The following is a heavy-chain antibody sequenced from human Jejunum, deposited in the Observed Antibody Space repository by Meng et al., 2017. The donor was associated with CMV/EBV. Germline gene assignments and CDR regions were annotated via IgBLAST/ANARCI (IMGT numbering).Heavy chain of an antibody. J-gene: IGHJ4*02. Sequence: GAASGLTFSTYHMNWVRQAPGKGLEWVSYISSGSAPIYYPDSVRGRFTVTRDNAKTSLYLQMNSLRAEDTAVYYCARGGSYSPDYWGQGTLVTVSS. CDR3: ARGGSYSPDY. CDR1: GLTFSTYH. V-gene: IGHV3-48*04. D-gene: IGHD1-26*01. CDR2: ISSGSAPI.